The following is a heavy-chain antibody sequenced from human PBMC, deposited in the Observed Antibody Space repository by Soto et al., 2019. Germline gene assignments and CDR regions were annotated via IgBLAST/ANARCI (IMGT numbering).Heavy chain of an antibody. CDR3: AHSWHYHGMEV. Sequence: QITLKESGPTLVKPTQTLTLTCTFSGFSLTSNGVGVGWFRQPPGKALEWRELIYWNDAKRYSPSLKSRITITKDSSKDQVVLTMTNLDPVDTGPYYGAHSWHYHGMEVWGQGTTVSVSS. CDR2: IYWNDAK. J-gene: IGHJ6*02. V-gene: IGHV2-5*01. CDR1: GFSLTSNGVG.